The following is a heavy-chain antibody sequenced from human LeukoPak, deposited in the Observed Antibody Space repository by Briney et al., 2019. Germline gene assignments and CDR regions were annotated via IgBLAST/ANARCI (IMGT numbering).Heavy chain of an antibody. V-gene: IGHV3-74*01. Sequence: GGSLRLSCVVSGFSFSDYLMSWVRQAPGKGLVWVSRINSDGSSTSYADSVKGRFTISRDNAKNTLYLQMNSLRAEDTAVYYCARAWRRWGQGTLVTVSS. D-gene: IGHD3-3*01. CDR1: GFSFSDYL. CDR3: ARAWRR. J-gene: IGHJ4*02. CDR2: INSDGSST.